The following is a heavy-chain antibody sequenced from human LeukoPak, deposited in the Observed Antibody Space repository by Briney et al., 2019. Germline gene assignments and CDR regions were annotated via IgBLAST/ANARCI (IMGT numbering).Heavy chain of an antibody. V-gene: IGHV3-48*01. CDR3: ARLGFDYGDYVCY. CDR1: GFTVSSFE. CDR2: ISSSSSTI. Sequence: GGSLRLSCEASGFTVSSFEINWVRQAPGRGLEWVSYISSSSSTIYYADSVKGRFTISRDNPKNSLYLQMNSLRAEDTAVYYCARLGFDYGDYVCYWGQGTLVTVSS. D-gene: IGHD4-17*01. J-gene: IGHJ4*02.